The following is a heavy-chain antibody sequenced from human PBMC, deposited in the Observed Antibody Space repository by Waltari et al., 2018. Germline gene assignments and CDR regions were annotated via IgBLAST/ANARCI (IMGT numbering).Heavy chain of an antibody. J-gene: IGHJ4*02. CDR1: GFTFSSYA. CDR3: ARDGSSSSFVY. D-gene: IGHD6-6*01. V-gene: IGHV3-30-3*01. Sequence: QVQLVESGGGVVQPGRSLRLSCAASGFTFSSYAMHWVRQAPGKGLEWVAVISYDGSNKYYADSVKGRFTISRDNSKNTLYLQMNSLRAEDTAVYYCARDGSSSSFVYWGQGTLVTVSS. CDR2: ISYDGSNK.